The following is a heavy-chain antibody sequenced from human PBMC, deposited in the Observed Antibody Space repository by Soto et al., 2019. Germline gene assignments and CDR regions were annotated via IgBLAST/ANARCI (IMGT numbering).Heavy chain of an antibody. Sequence: ASVKVSCKASGYTFTSYYMHWVRQAPGQGLEWMGIVNPSGGSTSYAQKFKGRVTMTRDTSTSTVYMELSSLRSEDTAVYYCARDLAFGYSSNWYPKYWGQGTLVTVSS. CDR3: ARDLAFGYSSNWYPKY. D-gene: IGHD6-13*01. CDR2: VNPSGGST. CDR1: GYTFTSYY. J-gene: IGHJ4*02. V-gene: IGHV1-46*01.